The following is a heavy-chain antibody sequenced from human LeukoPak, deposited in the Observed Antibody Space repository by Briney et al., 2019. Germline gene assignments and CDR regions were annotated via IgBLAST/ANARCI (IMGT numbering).Heavy chain of an antibody. J-gene: IGHJ4*02. V-gene: IGHV3-23*01. CDR2: ISGSDDST. Sequence: PGGSLRLSCAAAGLTFSSYWMSWVRQAPGKGLEWVSTISGSDDSTYHADSVKGRFTISRDNSKNTLYLQMNSLRAEDTAVYYCAKTYLWYYFDYWGQGILVTVSS. D-gene: IGHD2-8*02. CDR1: GLTFSSYW. CDR3: AKTYLWYYFDY.